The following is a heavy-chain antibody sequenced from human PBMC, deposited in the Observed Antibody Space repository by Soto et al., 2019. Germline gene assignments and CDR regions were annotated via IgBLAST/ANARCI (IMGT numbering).Heavy chain of an antibody. V-gene: IGHV3-30-3*01. D-gene: IGHD6-19*01. CDR3: ERGTGPADSSGFDY. J-gene: IGHJ4*02. Sequence: QVQLVESGGGVVQPGRSLRLSCAASGFTFSSYAMHWVRQAPGKGLEWVAVISYDGSNKYYADSVKGRFTISRDNSKNTLYLQMNSLRAEDTAVYYCERGTGPADSSGFDYWGQGTLVTVSS. CDR1: GFTFSSYA. CDR2: ISYDGSNK.